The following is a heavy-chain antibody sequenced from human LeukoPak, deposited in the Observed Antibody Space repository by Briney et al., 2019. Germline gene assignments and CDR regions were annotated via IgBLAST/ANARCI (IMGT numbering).Heavy chain of an antibody. CDR2: ISSSSSYT. CDR1: GFTFSDYY. D-gene: IGHD3-10*01. J-gene: IGHJ5*02. CDR3: ARLLYGSGQGWFDP. Sequence: GGSLRLSCAASGFTFSDYYMSWIRQAPGKGQEWVSYISSSSSYTNYADSVKGRFTISRDNAKNSLYLLMNSLRAEDTAVDYCARLLYGSGQGWFDPWGQGTLVTVSS. V-gene: IGHV3-11*06.